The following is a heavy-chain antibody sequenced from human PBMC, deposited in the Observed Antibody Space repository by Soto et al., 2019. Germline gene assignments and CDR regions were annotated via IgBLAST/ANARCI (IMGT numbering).Heavy chain of an antibody. D-gene: IGHD6-19*01. CDR3: ARVAEAGARRHYFDY. J-gene: IGHJ4*02. CDR1: GFTFSDYY. Sequence: QVQLEESGGGLVKPGGSLRLSCAASGFTFSDYYMSWVRQAPGKGLEWISYISSVSSYTSYADSVKGRVTISRDNAKNSLFLHMNSLRAEDTAVYYYARVAEAGARRHYFDYWGLGTLVTVSS. CDR2: ISSVSSYT. V-gene: IGHV3-11*05.